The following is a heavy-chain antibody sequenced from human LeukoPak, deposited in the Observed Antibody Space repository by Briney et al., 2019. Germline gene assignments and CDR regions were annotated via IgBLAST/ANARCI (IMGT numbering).Heavy chain of an antibody. Sequence: GASVKVSCKASGGTFSSYAISWVRQAPGQGLEWMGRIIPILGIANYAQKFQGRVTITADKSTSTAYMELSSLRSEDTAVYYCARGGWLQLRRAFDIWGQGTMVTVSS. J-gene: IGHJ3*02. CDR1: GGTFSSYA. CDR2: IIPILGIA. V-gene: IGHV1-69*04. CDR3: ARGGWLQLRRAFDI. D-gene: IGHD5-24*01.